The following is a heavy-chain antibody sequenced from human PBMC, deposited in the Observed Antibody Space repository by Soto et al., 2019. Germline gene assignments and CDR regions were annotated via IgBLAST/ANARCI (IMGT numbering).Heavy chain of an antibody. J-gene: IGHJ5*02. Sequence: SETLSLTCAVSGGSISSGGYSWSWIRQPPGKGLEWIGYIYHSGSPYYNPSLKSRVTISVDRSKNQFSLKLRSVTAADTAVYYCARSYSSPRDNWFDPWGQGTLVTVSS. CDR2: IYHSGSP. V-gene: IGHV4-30-2*01. CDR3: ARSYSSPRDNWFDP. CDR1: GGSISSGGYS. D-gene: IGHD6-13*01.